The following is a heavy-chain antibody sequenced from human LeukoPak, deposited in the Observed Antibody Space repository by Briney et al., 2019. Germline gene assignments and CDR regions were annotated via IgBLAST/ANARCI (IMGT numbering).Heavy chain of an antibody. V-gene: IGHV3-13*01. CDR1: GFTFSSYD. Sequence: GGSLRLSCAASGFTFSSYDMHWVRQATGKGLEWVSAIGTAGDTYYPGSVKGRFTISRENAKNSLYLQMNSLRAEDTAVYYCAREGLWGWDYYYYMDVWGKGTTVTVSS. CDR2: IGTAGDT. D-gene: IGHD5-18*01. J-gene: IGHJ6*03. CDR3: AREGLWGWDYYYYMDV.